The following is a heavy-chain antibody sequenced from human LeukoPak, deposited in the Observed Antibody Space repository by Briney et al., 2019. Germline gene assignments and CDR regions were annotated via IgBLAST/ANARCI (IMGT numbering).Heavy chain of an antibody. V-gene: IGHV4-59*01. J-gene: IGHJ4*02. CDR3: ARVSGGYDDY. CDR2: IYYSGST. Sequence: SETLSLTCTVSGGSISTYYWSWIRQPPGKGLEWTGYIYYSGSTNYNPSLRSRVTISVDTSKNQFSLKVNFVTAADTAVYYCARVSGGYDDYWGQGALVTVSS. CDR1: GGSISTYY. D-gene: IGHD5-12*01.